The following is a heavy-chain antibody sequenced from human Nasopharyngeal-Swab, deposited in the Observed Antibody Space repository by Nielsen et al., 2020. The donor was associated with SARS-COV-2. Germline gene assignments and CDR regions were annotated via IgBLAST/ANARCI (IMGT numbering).Heavy chain of an antibody. CDR1: GFTFSSFG. Sequence: GESLKISCAASGFTFSSFGMHWVRQAPGKGLEWVAFIAHDASNEYYGDSVKGRFSISRDSSKNTLYLQMGSLRAEDTAVYYCARTRGSYLQSDHWGQGVLVTVSA. V-gene: IGHV3-30*03. CDR3: ARTRGSYLQSDH. J-gene: IGHJ4*02. CDR2: IAHDASNE. D-gene: IGHD3-16*02.